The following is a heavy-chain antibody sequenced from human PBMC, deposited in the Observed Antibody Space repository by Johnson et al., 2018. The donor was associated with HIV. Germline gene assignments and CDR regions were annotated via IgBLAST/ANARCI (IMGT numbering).Heavy chain of an antibody. J-gene: IGHJ3*02. CDR3: NTDLAAVGSGAFDI. CDR2: ISSGGST. D-gene: IGHD6-13*01. Sequence: VQLVESGGGLVQPGGSLRLSCAASGFTVSSNYMSWVRKAPEKGLEWVSVISSGGSTHYADSVKGRFTISRDYSKNTLYLQMNSLKIEDTAVYYCNTDLAAVGSGAFDIWGQGTMVTVSS. V-gene: IGHV3-66*01. CDR1: GFTVSSNY.